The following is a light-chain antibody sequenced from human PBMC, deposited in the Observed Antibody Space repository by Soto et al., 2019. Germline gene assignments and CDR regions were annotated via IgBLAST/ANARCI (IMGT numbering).Light chain of an antibody. Sequence: EIVMTQSPATLYVSTEERATLSCSAGQSVSSNLACYQQKPGQAPRLHIYGASTRATGIPARFSGSGTGTEFTLNISSMQFEDFAVYYCQQYNNWPSTFGQGTKLEIK. CDR3: QQYNNWPST. V-gene: IGKV3-15*01. CDR1: QSVSSN. J-gene: IGKJ2*01. CDR2: GAS.